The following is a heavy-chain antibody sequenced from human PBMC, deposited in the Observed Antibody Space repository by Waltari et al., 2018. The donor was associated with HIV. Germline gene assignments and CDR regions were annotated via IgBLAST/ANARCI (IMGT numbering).Heavy chain of an antibody. CDR2: TRNKANSYTT. V-gene: IGHV3-72*01. D-gene: IGHD2-15*01. CDR3: ARLHCSGGSCYSDYFDY. J-gene: IGHJ4*02. Sequence: EVQLVESGGGLVQPGGSLRLSCAASGFTFSDHYIDWVRQAPGKGLEWVGRTRNKANSYTTEYAASVKGRFTISRDDSKNSLYLQMNSLKTEDTAVYYCARLHCSGGSCYSDYFDYWGQGTLVTVAS. CDR1: GFTFSDHY.